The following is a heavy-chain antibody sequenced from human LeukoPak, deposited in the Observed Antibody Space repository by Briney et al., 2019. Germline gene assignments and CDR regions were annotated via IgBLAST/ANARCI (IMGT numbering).Heavy chain of an antibody. CDR1: GFTVSSNY. Sequence: GGSLRLSCAASGFTVSSNYMSWVRQAPGKGLEWVSVIYSGGSTYYADSVKGRFTISRDNSKNTLYLQMNSLRAEDTAVYYCAKSSYYDSSGYYREYYFDYWGQGTLVTVSS. CDR2: IYSGGST. V-gene: IGHV3-53*01. CDR3: AKSSYYDSSGYYREYYFDY. D-gene: IGHD3-22*01. J-gene: IGHJ4*02.